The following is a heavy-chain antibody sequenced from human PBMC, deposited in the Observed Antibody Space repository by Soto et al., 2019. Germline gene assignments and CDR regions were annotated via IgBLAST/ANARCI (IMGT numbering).Heavy chain of an antibody. D-gene: IGHD6-19*01. Sequence: WWSWDRHPPGKGLEWTGEIYHSGSTNYNPSLKSRVTISVDKSKNQFSLKLSSATAADTAVYYCARATRGSGWSRVDCWGQGTLVTVS. V-gene: IGHV4-4*02. CDR2: IYHSGST. CDR3: ARATRGSGWSRVDC. CDR1: W. J-gene: IGHJ4*02.